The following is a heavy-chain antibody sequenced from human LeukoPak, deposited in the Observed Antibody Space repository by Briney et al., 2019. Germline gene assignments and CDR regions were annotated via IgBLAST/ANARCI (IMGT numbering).Heavy chain of an antibody. V-gene: IGHV4-59*01. D-gene: IGHD6-13*01. CDR3: ARTYGSSGLGYFDL. CDR1: GGSISSYY. CDR2: LLQWEH. J-gene: IGHJ2*01. Sequence: PSETLSLTCTVSGGSISSYYWSWIRQPPGKGTGVDWLYLLQWEHQLQPLPQESTHHISRHVQNQFSLKLSSVTAADTAVYYCARTYGSSGLGYFDLWGRGTLVTVSS.